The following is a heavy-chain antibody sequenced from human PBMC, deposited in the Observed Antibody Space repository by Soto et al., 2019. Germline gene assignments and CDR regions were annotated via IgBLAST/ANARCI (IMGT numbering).Heavy chain of an antibody. J-gene: IGHJ6*02. D-gene: IGHD2-15*01. CDR2: IRSKAYGGTT. CDR1: GFTFGDYA. CDR3: TRLPTVVVAATEDYYYYYGMDV. V-gene: IGHV3-49*03. Sequence: GGSLRLSCTASGFTFGDYAMSWFRQAPGKGLEWVGFIRSKAYGGTTEYAASVKGRFTISRDDSKSIAYLQMNSLKTEDTAVYYCTRLPTVVVAATEDYYYYYGMDVWGQGTTVTVSS.